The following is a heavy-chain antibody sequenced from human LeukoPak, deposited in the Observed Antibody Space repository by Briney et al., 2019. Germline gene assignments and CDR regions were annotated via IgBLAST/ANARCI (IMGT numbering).Heavy chain of an antibody. CDR1: GFTFSSYG. Sequence: PGGSLRLSCAASGFTFSSYGMHWVRQAPGKGLEWVAVIWYDGSNKYYADSVKGRFTISRDNSKNTLYLQMNSLRAEDTAVYYCARDPPTTVTGAFDIWGQGTMVTVSS. V-gene: IGHV3-33*01. CDR2: IWYDGSNK. J-gene: IGHJ3*02. D-gene: IGHD4-17*01. CDR3: ARDPPTTVTGAFDI.